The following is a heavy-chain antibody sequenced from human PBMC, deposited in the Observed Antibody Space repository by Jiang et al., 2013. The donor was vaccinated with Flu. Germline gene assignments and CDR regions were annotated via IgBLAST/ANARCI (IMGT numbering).Heavy chain of an antibody. CDR2: INWNGGST. J-gene: IGHJ4*02. Sequence: DDYGMSWVRQAPGKGLEWVSGINWNGGSTGYADSVKGRFTISRDNAKNSLYLQMNSLRAEDTALYYCARWPSGSYYGFDYWGQGTLVTVSS. CDR3: ARWPSGSYYGFDY. CDR1: DDYG. V-gene: IGHV3-20*03. D-gene: IGHD1-26*01.